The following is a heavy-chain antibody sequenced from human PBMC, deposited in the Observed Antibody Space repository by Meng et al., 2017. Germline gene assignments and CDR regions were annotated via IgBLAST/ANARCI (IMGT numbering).Heavy chain of an antibody. V-gene: IGHV3-30*01. CDR3: AHFDY. CDR1: GFTFSSYA. CDR2: ISYDGSNK. J-gene: IGHJ4*02. Sequence: GLLEESGGGVVQPGWSLRLSCAASGFTFSSYAMPWVRQAPGKGLEWVAVISYDGSNKYYADSVKGRFTISRDNSKNTLYLQMNSLRAEDTAVYYCAHFDYWGQGTLVTVSS.